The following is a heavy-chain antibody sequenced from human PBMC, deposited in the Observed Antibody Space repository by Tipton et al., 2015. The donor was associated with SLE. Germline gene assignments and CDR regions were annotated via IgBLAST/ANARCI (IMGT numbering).Heavy chain of an antibody. CDR3: AKDKYNNGWFDP. CDR1: GFIFSSYG. J-gene: IGHJ5*02. V-gene: IGHV3-30*02. CDR2: IRYDGSNK. Sequence: SGFIFSSYGMHWVRQAPGKGLEWVAFIRYDGSNKYYADSVKGRFTISRDNSKNTLYLQMNSLRAEDTAVYYCAKDKYNNGWFDPWGQGTLVTVSS. D-gene: IGHD1-1*01.